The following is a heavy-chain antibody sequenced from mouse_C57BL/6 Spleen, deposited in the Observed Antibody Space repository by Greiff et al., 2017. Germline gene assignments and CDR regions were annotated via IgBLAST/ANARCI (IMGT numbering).Heavy chain of an antibody. V-gene: IGHV1-26*01. CDR1: GYTFTDYY. CDR2: INPNNGGT. D-gene: IGHD1-1*01. CDR3: APTVVGRGYFDV. Sequence: EVQLQQSGPELVKPGASVKISCKASGYTFTDYYMNWVKQSHGKSLEWIGDINPNNGGTNYNQKFKGKATLTVDKSSSTAYMEIRSLTSEDSAVYYCAPTVVGRGYFDVWGTGTTVTVSS. J-gene: IGHJ1*03.